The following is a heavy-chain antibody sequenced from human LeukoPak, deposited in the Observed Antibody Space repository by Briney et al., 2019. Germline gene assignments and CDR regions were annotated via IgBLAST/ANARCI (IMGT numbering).Heavy chain of an antibody. CDR2: IIPIFGTA. J-gene: IGHJ4*02. V-gene: IGHV1-69*01. D-gene: IGHD4-17*01. Sequence: ASVKVSCKASGGTFISYAISWVRQAPGQGLEWMGGIIPIFGTANYAQKFQGRVTITADESTSTAYMELSSLRSEDTAVYYCARDDDDYGDESFRYWGQGTLVTVSS. CDR1: GGTFISYA. CDR3: ARDDDDYGDESFRY.